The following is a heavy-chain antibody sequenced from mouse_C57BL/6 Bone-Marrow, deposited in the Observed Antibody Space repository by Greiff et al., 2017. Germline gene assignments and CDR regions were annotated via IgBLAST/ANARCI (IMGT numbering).Heavy chain of an antibody. Sequence: EVMLVESGEGLVKPGGSLKLSCAASGFTFSSYAMSWVRQTPEKRLEWVAYISSGGDYIYYADTVKGRFTISRDNARNTLYLQMSSLKSEDTAMYYCTRDRRYYGSSLYYAMDYWGQGTSVTVSS. V-gene: IGHV5-9-1*02. D-gene: IGHD1-1*01. CDR2: ISSGGDYI. CDR3: TRDRRYYGSSLYYAMDY. CDR1: GFTFSSYA. J-gene: IGHJ4*01.